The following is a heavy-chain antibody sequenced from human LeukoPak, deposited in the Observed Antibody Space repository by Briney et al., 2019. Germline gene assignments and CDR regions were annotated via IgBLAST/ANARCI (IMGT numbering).Heavy chain of an antibody. D-gene: IGHD1-7*01. CDR3: ARGWYNWNSDYFDY. CDR2: INHSGST. V-gene: IGHV4-34*01. CDR1: GGSFSGYY. Sequence: PSETLSLTCAVYGGSFSGYYWSWIRQPSGKGLEWIGEINHSGSTNYNPSLKSRVTISVDTSKNQFSLKLSSVTAADTAVYYCARGWYNWNSDYFDYWGQGTLVTVSS. J-gene: IGHJ4*02.